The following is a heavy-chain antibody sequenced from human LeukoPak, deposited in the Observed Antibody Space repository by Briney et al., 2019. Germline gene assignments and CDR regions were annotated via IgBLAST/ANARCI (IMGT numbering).Heavy chain of an antibody. D-gene: IGHD2-21*02. V-gene: IGHV1-46*01. J-gene: IGHJ4*02. Sequence: GASVKVSCKASGHTFTSYYMHWVRQAPGQGLEWMGIINPSGGSTSYAQKFQGRVTMTRDTSTSTVYMELSSLRSEDTAVYYCARDVLPCGGDCYHPYGYWGQGTLVTVSS. CDR3: ARDVLPCGGDCYHPYGY. CDR2: INPSGGST. CDR1: GHTFTSYY.